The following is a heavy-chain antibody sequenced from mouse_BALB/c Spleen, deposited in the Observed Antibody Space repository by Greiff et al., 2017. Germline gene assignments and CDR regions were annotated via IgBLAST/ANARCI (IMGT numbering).Heavy chain of an antibody. Sequence: EVKLMESGGGLVQPGGSRKLSCAASGFTFSSFGLHWVRQAPEKGLEWVAYISRGSSTIYYADTVKGRFTITRDNPKNTLFLQMTSVSSEDTAMYYCARDWGQEYAMDYWGQGTSVTVSS. CDR2: ISRGSSTI. D-gene: IGHD3-3*01. V-gene: IGHV5-17*02. CDR1: GFTFSSFG. CDR3: ARDWGQEYAMDY. J-gene: IGHJ4*01.